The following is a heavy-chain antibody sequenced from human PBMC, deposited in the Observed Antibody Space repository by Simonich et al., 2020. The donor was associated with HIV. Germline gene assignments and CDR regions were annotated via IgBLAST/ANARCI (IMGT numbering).Heavy chain of an antibody. J-gene: IGHJ4*02. CDR3: TTDGTSNYDFWNY. V-gene: IGHV3-43D*04. Sequence: EVQLVESGGVVVQPGGSLRLSCAASGFTFDDYAMHWVRQAPGKVLEVVSLISWDGNNTYYADSVKGRFTISRDNSENSLYLQMNSLKTEDTAVYYCTTDGTSNYDFWNYWGQGTLVTVSS. CDR1: GFTFDDYA. D-gene: IGHD3-3*01. CDR2: ISWDGNNT.